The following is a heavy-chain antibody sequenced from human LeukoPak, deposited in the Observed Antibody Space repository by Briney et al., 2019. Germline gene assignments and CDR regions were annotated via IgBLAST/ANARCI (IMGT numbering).Heavy chain of an antibody. CDR3: ASRWSIAVAGTGDDFDY. V-gene: IGHV1-2*06. CDR1: GYTFTGYY. CDR2: INPNSGGA. D-gene: IGHD6-19*01. J-gene: IGHJ4*02. Sequence: ASVKVSCKASGYTFTGYYMHWVRQAPGQGLEWMGRINPNSGGANYAQKSQGRVTMTRDTSISTAYMDLSSLRSDDTAVYYCASRWSIAVAGTGDDFDYWGQGTLVTVSS.